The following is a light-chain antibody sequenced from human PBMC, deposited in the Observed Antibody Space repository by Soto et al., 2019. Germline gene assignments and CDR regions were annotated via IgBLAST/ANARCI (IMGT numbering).Light chain of an antibody. V-gene: IGLV2-8*01. CDR1: SRGVGGYNY. CDR3: SSYGGANPVV. Sequence: QSVLTQPPSASGSPGQSVTISCTGTSRGVGGYNYVSWYQQHPGKAPKLMIYEVSKRPSGVPDRFSGSKSGNTASLTVSGLQADEEADYSCSSYGGANPVVFGGGTKVTVL. CDR2: EVS. J-gene: IGLJ2*01.